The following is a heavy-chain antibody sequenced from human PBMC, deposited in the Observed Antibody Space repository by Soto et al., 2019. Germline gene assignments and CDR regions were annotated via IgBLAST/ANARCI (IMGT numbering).Heavy chain of an antibody. CDR2: INPSNGAT. CDR1: GYTFTSYY. V-gene: IGHV1-46*03. Sequence: QVQLVQSGAELKKPGASLKVSCKSSGYTFTSYYIHWVRQAPGQGLEWMGLINPSNGATTHAQRFGGRLTMTPDTYPSTVDMELRSLRSEDTALYFCARERSSRDTAYDDSDYYYYYMDVWGKGTTVTVSS. D-gene: IGHD3-10*01. CDR3: ARERSSRDTAYDDSDYYYYYMDV. J-gene: IGHJ6*03.